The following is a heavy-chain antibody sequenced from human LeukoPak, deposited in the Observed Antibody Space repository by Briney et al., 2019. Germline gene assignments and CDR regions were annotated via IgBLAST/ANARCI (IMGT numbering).Heavy chain of an antibody. J-gene: IGHJ4*02. V-gene: IGHV4-59*01. Sequence: PSETLSLTCTVSGDSISSYYWTWLRQPPGKGVEWIGPFYYSGSTNYNSSLKSRVNISLDTSKNQFSLRLISVTAADTAVYYCARGQISGWNAYYFDYWGQGTLVTVSS. CDR2: FYYSGST. CDR1: GDSISSYY. CDR3: ARGQISGWNAYYFDY. D-gene: IGHD6-19*01.